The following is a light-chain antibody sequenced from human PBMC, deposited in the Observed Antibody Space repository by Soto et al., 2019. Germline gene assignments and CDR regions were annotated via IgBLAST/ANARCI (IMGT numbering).Light chain of an antibody. Sequence: QSALTQPASVSGSPGQSITISCTGTSSDVGAYNYVSWYQQHPGNAPKLMIYDVSNRPSGDSNRFSGSKSGNTASLTISGLQAEDEADYYCSSYTSSSPHVVFGGGTKVTVL. CDR2: DVS. CDR3: SSYTSSSPHVV. J-gene: IGLJ2*01. V-gene: IGLV2-14*03. CDR1: SSDVGAYNY.